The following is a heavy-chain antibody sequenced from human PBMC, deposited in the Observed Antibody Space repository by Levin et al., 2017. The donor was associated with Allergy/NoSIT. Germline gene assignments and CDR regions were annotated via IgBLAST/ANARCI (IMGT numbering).Heavy chain of an antibody. CDR1: GFTFSTHS. CDR2: ISPSSSDI. V-gene: IGHV3-21*05. D-gene: IGHD3-16*01. J-gene: IGHJ6*02. Sequence: SCAASGFTFSTHSMSWVRQTPRKGLDWVSYISPSSSDIYYADSVKGRFTISRDNAKNSLYLQMDSLRADDAAVYYCAKRGALDVWGQGTTVTVSS. CDR3: AKRGALDV.